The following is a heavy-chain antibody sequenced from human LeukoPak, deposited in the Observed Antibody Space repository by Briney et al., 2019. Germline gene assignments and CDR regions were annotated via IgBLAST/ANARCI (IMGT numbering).Heavy chain of an antibody. Sequence: SVKVSCKASGGTFSSYAISWVRQAPGQGLEWMGGIIPIFGTANYAQKLQGRVTMTTDTSTSTAYMELRSLRSGDTAVYYCARDRGYSYGDYWGQGTLVTVSS. CDR3: ARDRGYSYGDY. CDR2: IIPIFGTA. D-gene: IGHD5-18*01. J-gene: IGHJ4*02. CDR1: GGTFSSYA. V-gene: IGHV1-69*05.